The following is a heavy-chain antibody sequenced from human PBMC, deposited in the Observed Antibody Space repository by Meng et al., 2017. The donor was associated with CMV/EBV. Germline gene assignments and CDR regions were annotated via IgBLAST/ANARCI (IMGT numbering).Heavy chain of an antibody. D-gene: IGHD1-26*01. CDR2: MNPNSGNT. CDR3: ARPGKKWELLPNYDYYGMDV. V-gene: IGHV1-8*03. J-gene: IGHJ6*02. Sequence: ASVKVSCKASGYTFTSYDINWVRQATGQGLEWMGWMNPNSGNTGYAQKFQGSVTITRNTSISTAYMELSSLRSEDTAVDYCARPGKKWELLPNYDYYGMDVWGQGTTVTVSS. CDR1: GYTFTSYD.